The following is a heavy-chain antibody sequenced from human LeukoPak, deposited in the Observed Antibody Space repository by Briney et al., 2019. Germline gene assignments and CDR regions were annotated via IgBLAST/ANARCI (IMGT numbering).Heavy chain of an antibody. V-gene: IGHV1-18*01. J-gene: IGHJ4*02. CDR1: GYTFTSYG. Sequence: ASVKVSCKASGYTFTSYGISWVRQAPGQGLEWMGWISAYNGNTNHAQKLQGRVTMTTDTSTSTAYMELRSLRSDDTAVYYCAGDSSGWYGFDYWGQGTLVTVSS. CDR3: AGDSSGWYGFDY. D-gene: IGHD6-19*01. CDR2: ISAYNGNT.